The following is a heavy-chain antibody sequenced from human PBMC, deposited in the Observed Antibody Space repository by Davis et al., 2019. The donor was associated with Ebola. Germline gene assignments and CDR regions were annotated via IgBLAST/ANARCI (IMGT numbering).Heavy chain of an antibody. CDR2: INSDGSST. D-gene: IGHD3-10*01. CDR1: GFTFSSYA. CDR3: AKGTVQGSFDY. J-gene: IGHJ4*02. Sequence: GESLKISCAASGFTFSSYAMSWVRQAPGKGLVWVSRINSDGSSTSYADSVKGRFTISRDNAKNTLYLQMNSLRAEDTAVYYCAKGTVQGSFDYWGQGTLVTVSS. V-gene: IGHV3-74*01.